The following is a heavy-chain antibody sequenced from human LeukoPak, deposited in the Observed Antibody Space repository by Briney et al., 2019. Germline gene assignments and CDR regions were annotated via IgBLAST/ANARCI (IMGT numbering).Heavy chain of an antibody. J-gene: IGHJ4*02. Sequence: GASVKVSCKASGGTFSSYAISWVRQAPGQGLEWMGGVIPIFGTANYAQRFQGRVTITTDESTSTAYMELSSLRSEDTAVYYCARGSGYQLLPGYWGQGTLVTVSS. CDR1: GGTFSSYA. V-gene: IGHV1-69*05. D-gene: IGHD2-2*01. CDR2: VIPIFGTA. CDR3: ARGSGYQLLPGY.